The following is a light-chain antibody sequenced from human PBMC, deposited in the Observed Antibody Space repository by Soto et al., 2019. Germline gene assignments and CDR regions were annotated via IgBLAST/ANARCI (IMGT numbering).Light chain of an antibody. J-gene: IGKJ5*01. CDR3: QQSYSTPIT. CDR1: QSISSY. V-gene: IGKV1-39*01. CDR2: AAS. Sequence: DIQMTQSPSSLSASVGDRVTITCRASQSISSYLNWYQQKPGKAPKLLIYAASSLQSGVLSRFSGSGSGTDFTLTISSLQPEDFATYYCQQSYSTPITSGQGTRLEIK.